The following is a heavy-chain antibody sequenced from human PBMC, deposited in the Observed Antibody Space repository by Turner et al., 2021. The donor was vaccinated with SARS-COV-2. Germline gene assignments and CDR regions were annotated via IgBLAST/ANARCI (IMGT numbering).Heavy chain of an antibody. D-gene: IGHD5-12*01. CDR1: GFTFSTYA. Sequence: EVHLLESGGGLVQPGGSLRPPCDASGFTFSTYAMSWVRQAPGKGLEWVSTISDSGGHTYYADSVKGRFTISRDNSKNTLYLQMNSLRAEDTAVYYCAKAPSFSGHFDYWGQGTLVTVSS. V-gene: IGHV3-23*01. CDR3: AKAPSFSGHFDY. J-gene: IGHJ4*02. CDR2: ISDSGGHT.